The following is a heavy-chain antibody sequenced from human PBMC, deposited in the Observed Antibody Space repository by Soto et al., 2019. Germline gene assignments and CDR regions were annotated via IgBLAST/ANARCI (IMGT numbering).Heavy chain of an antibody. Sequence: EVQLVESGGGLVQPGGSLRLSCAASGFTFSSYWMSWVRQAPGKGLEWVANIKQDGSEKYYVDSVKGRFTISRDNAKNSLYLQMNSLRAEDTAVYYCARVRTTFKYDFDYWGQGTLVTVSS. CDR3: ARVRTTFKYDFDY. CDR2: IKQDGSEK. V-gene: IGHV3-7*01. CDR1: GFTFSSYW. J-gene: IGHJ4*02. D-gene: IGHD1-1*01.